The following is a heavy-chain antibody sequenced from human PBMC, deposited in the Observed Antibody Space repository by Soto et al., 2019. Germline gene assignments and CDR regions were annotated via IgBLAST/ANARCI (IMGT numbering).Heavy chain of an antibody. CDR3: ARGRYCSSNSCYYYYGMDV. J-gene: IGHJ6*02. CDR2: INPNSGGT. CDR1: GYTFTGYY. D-gene: IGHD2-2*01. Sequence: ASVKVSCKASGYTFTGYYMHWVRQAPGQGLEWMGWINPNSGGTNYAQKFQGRVTMTRDTSISTAYMELSRLRSDDTAVYYCARGRYCSSNSCYYYYGMDVWGQGTTVTVSS. V-gene: IGHV1-2*02.